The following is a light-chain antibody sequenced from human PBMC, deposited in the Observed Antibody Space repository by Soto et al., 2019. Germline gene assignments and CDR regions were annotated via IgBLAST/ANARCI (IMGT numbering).Light chain of an antibody. J-gene: IGKJ1*01. CDR1: QSVSSN. Sequence: EIVMTQSPATLSVSPGDRATLSCRASQSVSSNLAWYQQKPGQAPRLLIYGASTRATGIPARFSGSGYGTEFTLTIGSLQSEDFAVYYCQQYINWPRTFGQGTKVEVK. CDR3: QQYINWPRT. CDR2: GAS. V-gene: IGKV3-15*01.